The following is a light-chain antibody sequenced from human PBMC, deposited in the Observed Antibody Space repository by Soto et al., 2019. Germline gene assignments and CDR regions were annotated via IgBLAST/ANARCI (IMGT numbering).Light chain of an antibody. Sequence: QSALTQPASVSGSPGQTITISCPGTSSDVGGYNYVSWYQQHPGKAPKLMIYDVSNRPSGVSNRFSGSKSGNTASLTISGLQAEDVADYYCSSYTSSSTLIVFVGGTKLTVL. CDR1: SSDVGGYNY. CDR3: SSYTSSSTLIV. V-gene: IGLV2-14*01. CDR2: DVS. J-gene: IGLJ2*01.